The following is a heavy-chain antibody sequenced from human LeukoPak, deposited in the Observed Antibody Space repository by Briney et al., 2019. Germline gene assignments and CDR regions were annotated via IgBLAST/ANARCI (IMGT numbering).Heavy chain of an antibody. Sequence: PGGSLRLSCAASGFTFRKYGMHWVRQAPGKGLEWVAFIRYDGANKYYADFVKGRFTISRDNSKNTLYLQMNSLRAEDTAVYYCARGYCSGGSCYSSDYEDNWFDPWGQGTLVTVSS. D-gene: IGHD2-15*01. J-gene: IGHJ5*02. CDR2: IRYDGANK. V-gene: IGHV3-30*02. CDR3: ARGYCSGGSCYSSDYEDNWFDP. CDR1: GFTFRKYG.